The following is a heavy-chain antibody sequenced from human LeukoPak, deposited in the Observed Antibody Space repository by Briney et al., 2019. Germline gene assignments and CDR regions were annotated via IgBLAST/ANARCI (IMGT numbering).Heavy chain of an antibody. CDR3: AREINYCRGGSCQYFFDF. CDR1: GFTFSSYA. J-gene: IGHJ4*02. Sequence: GRSLRLSCAASGFTFSSYAMHWVRQAPGKGLEWVAVISYDGSNKYYADSVKGRFTISRDNSKNTLYLQMNSLRAEDTAVYYCAREINYCRGGSCQYFFDFWGQGTLVT. CDR2: ISYDGSNK. D-gene: IGHD2-15*01. V-gene: IGHV3-30-3*01.